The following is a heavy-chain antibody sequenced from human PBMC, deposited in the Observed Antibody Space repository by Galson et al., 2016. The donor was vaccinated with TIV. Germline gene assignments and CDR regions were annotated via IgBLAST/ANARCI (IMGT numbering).Heavy chain of an antibody. J-gene: IGHJ5*02. CDR1: GLPVRSGNFY. CDR2: IYYSGST. D-gene: IGHD3-22*01. Sequence: ETLSLTCSVSGLPVRSGNFYWSWIRQPPGKGLEWVGYIYYSGSTKYNPSLKSRVTIPLDTSKRQCSLKLNSVTPADTAVYYCAREKVGAAYYYDTSGYYHNWLDAWGQGTLVTVTS. V-gene: IGHV4-61*01. CDR3: AREKVGAAYYYDTSGYYHNWLDA.